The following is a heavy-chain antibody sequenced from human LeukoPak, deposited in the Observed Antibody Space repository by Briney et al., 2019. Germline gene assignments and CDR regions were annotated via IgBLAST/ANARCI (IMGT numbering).Heavy chain of an antibody. Sequence: ASVKVSCKASGYTFTSYGISWVRQAPGQGLEWMGSISPYNGNTNYAQKLQGRVTMTTDTSTSTAYMEPRSLRSDDTAVYYCARDQYDYVWGSYRPYFDYWGQGTLVTVSS. D-gene: IGHD3-16*02. CDR3: ARDQYDYVWGSYRPYFDY. CDR2: ISPYNGNT. V-gene: IGHV1-18*01. CDR1: GYTFTSYG. J-gene: IGHJ4*02.